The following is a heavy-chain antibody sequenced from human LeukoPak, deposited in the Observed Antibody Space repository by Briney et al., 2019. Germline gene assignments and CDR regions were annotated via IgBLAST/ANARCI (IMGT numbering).Heavy chain of an antibody. CDR2: ISGSGGST. D-gene: IGHD3-10*01. CDR1: GFTFSSYA. J-gene: IGHJ4*02. CDR3: AKGTYYYGSGSQYFDY. V-gene: IGHV3-23*01. Sequence: GGALRLSCAASGFTFSSYAMSWVRQAPGKGLEWVSAISGSGGSTYYADSVKGRFTISRDNSKNTLYLQMNSLRAEDTAVYYCAKGTYYYGSGSQYFDYWGQGTLVTVSS.